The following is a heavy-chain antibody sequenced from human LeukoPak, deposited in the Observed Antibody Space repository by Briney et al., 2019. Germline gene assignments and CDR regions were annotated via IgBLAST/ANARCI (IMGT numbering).Heavy chain of an antibody. CDR1: GFTFDDYG. D-gene: IGHD6-13*01. Sequence: GGSLSLSCAASGFTFDDYGMSWVRQAPGKGLEWVSGINWNGGNTIYADSVKGRFTISRDNAKNSLYLQINRLRAEDTALYHCARDKGAIAADWGQGTLVTVSS. CDR2: INWNGGNT. CDR3: ARDKGAIAAD. V-gene: IGHV3-20*01. J-gene: IGHJ4*02.